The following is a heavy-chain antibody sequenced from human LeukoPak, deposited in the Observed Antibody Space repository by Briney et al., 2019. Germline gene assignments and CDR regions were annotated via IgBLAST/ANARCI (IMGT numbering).Heavy chain of an antibody. CDR3: ARDRYYDSGGYFKSYYYYYYMDV. D-gene: IGHD3-22*01. CDR2: IIPIFGAA. Sequence: SVKVSCKASGGTFSSYAISWVRQAPGQGLEWMGGIIPIFGAANYAQKFQGRVTITTDESTSTAYMELSSLRSEDTAVYYCARDRYYDSGGYFKSYYYYYYMDVWGKGTTVTVSS. V-gene: IGHV1-69*05. J-gene: IGHJ6*03. CDR1: GGTFSSYA.